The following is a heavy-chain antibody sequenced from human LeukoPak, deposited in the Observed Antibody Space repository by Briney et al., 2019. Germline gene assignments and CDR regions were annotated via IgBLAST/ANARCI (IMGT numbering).Heavy chain of an antibody. CDR2: ISGSGGST. CDR3: AKDQQWLVTFDY. V-gene: IGHV3-23*01. D-gene: IGHD6-19*01. J-gene: IGHJ4*02. CDR1: GFTFSSYA. Sequence: GGSLRLSCAASGFTFSSYAMSWVRQAPGKGLEWVSAISGSGGSTYYADSVKGRFTISRDNSKNTLYLQMNSLRAENTAVYYCAKDQQWLVTFDYWGQGTLVTVSS.